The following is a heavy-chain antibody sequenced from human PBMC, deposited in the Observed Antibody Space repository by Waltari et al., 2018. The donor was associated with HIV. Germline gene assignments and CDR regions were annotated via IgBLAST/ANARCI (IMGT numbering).Heavy chain of an antibody. D-gene: IGHD3-10*01. Sequence: QLQLQESGPGLVKPSETLSLICTVSGGSINSSNYYWGWIRPPPGKGLEWIGSIYYSGTTYYKSSLKSRVSISVDTSKNQFSLKLSSVTAPDTAVYYCARLSRGANSGARYFDVWGRGTLVTVSS. CDR2: IYYSGTT. V-gene: IGHV4-39*01. J-gene: IGHJ2*01. CDR3: ARLSRGANSGARYFDV. CDR1: GGSINSSNYY.